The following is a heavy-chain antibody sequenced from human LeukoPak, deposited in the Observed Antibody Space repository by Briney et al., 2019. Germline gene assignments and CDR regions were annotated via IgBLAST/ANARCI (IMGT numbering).Heavy chain of an antibody. V-gene: IGHV3-30*03. CDR1: GFTFSNYD. J-gene: IGHJ5*02. D-gene: IGHD3-16*01. CDR2: ISYDGSNR. CDR3: ARDLRGSPDR. Sequence: GGSLRLSCAASGFTFSNYDMHWVRQAPGKGLEWVAVISYDGSNRYYADSVNGRFTISRDNAKNTVYLQMNSLGGEDTAVYYCARDLRGSPDRWGQGTLVTVSS.